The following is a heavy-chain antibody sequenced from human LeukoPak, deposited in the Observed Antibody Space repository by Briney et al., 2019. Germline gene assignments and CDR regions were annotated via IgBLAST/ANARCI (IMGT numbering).Heavy chain of an antibody. CDR3: ARDDGGFDC. CDR1: ADSISSYY. D-gene: IGHD4-23*01. Sequence: PSETLSLTCTVSADSISSYYWSWIRQPPGKGLEWIGYIYYRGSTNYNPSLKSRVTISVDTSKNQFSLKLNSVTAADTAVYYCARDDGGFDCWGQRTLVTVSS. V-gene: IGHV4-59*01. CDR2: IYYRGST. J-gene: IGHJ4*02.